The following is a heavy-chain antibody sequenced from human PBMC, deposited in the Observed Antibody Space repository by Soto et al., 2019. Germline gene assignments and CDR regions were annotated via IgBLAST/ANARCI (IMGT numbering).Heavy chain of an antibody. D-gene: IGHD3-3*01. CDR1: GGSISSYY. V-gene: IGHV4-59*01. CDR2: IYYSGST. CDR3: ARAYDFWSGYPDYYYGMDV. Sequence: SETLSLTYTVSGGSISSYYWSWIRQPPGKGLEWIGYIYYSGSTNYNPSLKSRVTISVDTSKNQFSLKLSSVTAADTAVYYCARAYDFWSGYPDYYYGMDVWGQGTTVTVSS. J-gene: IGHJ6*02.